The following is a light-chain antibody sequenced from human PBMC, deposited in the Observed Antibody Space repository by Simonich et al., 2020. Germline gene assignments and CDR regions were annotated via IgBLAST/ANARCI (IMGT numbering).Light chain of an antibody. Sequence: DVVMTQSPLSLPVTLGQPASISCRSSQSLVHSDGNTYLNWFQQRPGQSPRRLIYKVSNRGSGVPDRFSGSGSGTDFTLKISRVEAEDVGVYYCMQGTHWPPITFGQGTRLEIK. J-gene: IGKJ5*01. CDR1: QSLVHSDGNTY. CDR3: MQGTHWPPIT. CDR2: KVS. V-gene: IGKV2-30*02.